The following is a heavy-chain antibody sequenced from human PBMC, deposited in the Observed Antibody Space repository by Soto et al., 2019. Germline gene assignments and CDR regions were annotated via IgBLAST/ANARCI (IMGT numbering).Heavy chain of an antibody. V-gene: IGHV3-21*01. Sequence: EEQLVDSGGGLVEPGGSLRLSCAASGFTFSTYTFNWVRQAPGKGLEWVSSIGRRSIYMYYADSVKGRFTISRDNAKNSLYLQMSSLRAEDTAVYYCAREVANYYYYYAMDVWCQGTTVTVSS. CDR2: IGRRSIYM. J-gene: IGHJ6*02. D-gene: IGHD2-15*01. CDR3: AREVANYYYYYAMDV. CDR1: GFTFSTYT.